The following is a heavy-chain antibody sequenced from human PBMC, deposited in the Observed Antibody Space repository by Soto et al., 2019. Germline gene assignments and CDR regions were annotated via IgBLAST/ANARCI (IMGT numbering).Heavy chain of an antibody. CDR1: GFTFSSYA. CDR3: AKNYFFDS. CDR2: VSISSDGP. Sequence: LRLSCAASGFTFSSYAMSWVRQAPGRGLEWVSSVSISSDGPYYADSVKGRFTISRDNSKNTLYLQLNSLRGEDTATYYCAKNYFFDSWGQGTPVTVSS. J-gene: IGHJ4*02. V-gene: IGHV3-23*01.